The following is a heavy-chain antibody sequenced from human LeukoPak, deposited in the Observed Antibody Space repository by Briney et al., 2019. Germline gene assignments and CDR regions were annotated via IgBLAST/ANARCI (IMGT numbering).Heavy chain of an antibody. V-gene: IGHV4-30-2*01. CDR1: GGSISSGGYY. CDR2: IYHSGST. Sequence: SETLSLTCTVSGGSISSGGYYWSWIRQPPGKGLEWNGYIYHSGSTYYNPSLKSRVTISVDRSKNQFSLKLSSVTAADTAVYYCARGGVVQLSTYFDYWGQGTLVTVSS. CDR3: ARGGVVQLSTYFDY. J-gene: IGHJ4*02. D-gene: IGHD2-2*01.